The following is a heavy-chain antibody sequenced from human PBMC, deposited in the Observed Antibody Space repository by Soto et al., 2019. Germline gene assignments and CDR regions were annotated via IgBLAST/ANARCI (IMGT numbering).Heavy chain of an antibody. CDR1: GGSISSSSYY. Sequence: PSETLSLTCTVSGGSISSSSYYWGWIRQPPGKGLEWIGSIYYSGSTYYNPSLKSRVTISVDTSKNQFSLKLSSVTAADTAVYYCARGYCSGGSCKNVIAYGMDVWGQGTTVTVSS. CDR2: IYYSGST. D-gene: IGHD2-15*01. J-gene: IGHJ6*02. V-gene: IGHV4-39*01. CDR3: ARGYCSGGSCKNVIAYGMDV.